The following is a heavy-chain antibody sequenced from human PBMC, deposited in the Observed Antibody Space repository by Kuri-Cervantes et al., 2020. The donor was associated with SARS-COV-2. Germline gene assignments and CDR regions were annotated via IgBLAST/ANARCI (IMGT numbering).Heavy chain of an antibody. D-gene: IGHD6-6*01. V-gene: IGHV4-38-2*02. CDR1: GYSISSGYY. J-gene: IGHJ4*02. CDR3: ARVARLVSYYFDY. Sequence: SETLSLTCTVSGYSISSGYYWGWIQQPPGKGLEWIGSIYHSGSTYYNPSLKSRVTISVDTSKNQFSLKLSSVTAADTAVYYCARVARLVSYYFDYWGQGTLVTVSS. CDR2: IYHSGST.